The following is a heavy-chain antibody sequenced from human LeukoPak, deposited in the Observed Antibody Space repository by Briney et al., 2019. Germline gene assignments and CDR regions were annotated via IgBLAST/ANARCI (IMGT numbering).Heavy chain of an antibody. CDR1: GYTFTGYY. Sequence: ASVKVSCKASGYTFTGYYMHWVRQAPGQGLEWMGWINPNSGGANYAQKFQGRVTMTRDTSISTAYMELSRLRSDDTAVYYCARTTNYGSGSYYNGPHDYWGQGTLVTVSS. CDR3: ARTTNYGSGSYYNGPHDY. CDR2: INPNSGGA. D-gene: IGHD3-10*01. V-gene: IGHV1-2*02. J-gene: IGHJ4*02.